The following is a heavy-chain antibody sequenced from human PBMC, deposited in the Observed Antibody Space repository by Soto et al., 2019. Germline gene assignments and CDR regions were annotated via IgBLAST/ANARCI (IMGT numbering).Heavy chain of an antibody. V-gene: IGHV3-30-3*01. CDR2: ISYDGSNK. D-gene: IGHD3-10*01. Sequence: GGSLRLSCAASGFTFSSYAMHWVRQAPGKGLEWVAVISYDGSNKYYADSVKGRFTISRDNSKNTLYLQMNSLRAEDTAVYYCARDRLNYYGSGSYYSIYYYYYGMDVWGQGTTVTAP. J-gene: IGHJ6*02. CDR3: ARDRLNYYGSGSYYSIYYYYYGMDV. CDR1: GFTFSSYA.